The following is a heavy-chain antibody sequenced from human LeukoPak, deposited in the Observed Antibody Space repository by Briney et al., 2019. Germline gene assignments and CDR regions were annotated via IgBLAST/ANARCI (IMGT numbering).Heavy chain of an antibody. CDR2: IIPIFGTA. J-gene: IGHJ4*02. V-gene: IGHV1-69*06. Sequence: AASVKVSCKASGGTFSSYAISWVRQAPGQGLEWMGGIIPIFGTANYAQNFLGRVTLTADKSTGTVYMELSGLTSEDTAAYYCAHILTKFNDYWGQGTLVTVSS. CDR1: GGTFSSYA. CDR3: AHILTKFNDY. D-gene: IGHD3-9*01.